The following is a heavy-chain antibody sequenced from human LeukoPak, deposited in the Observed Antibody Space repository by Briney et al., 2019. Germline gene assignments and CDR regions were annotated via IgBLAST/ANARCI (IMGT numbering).Heavy chain of an antibody. CDR3: ARTMGDIAIFGVVQDY. J-gene: IGHJ4*02. V-gene: IGHV1-2*04. CDR2: INPNSGGT. CDR1: GYTFTGYY. D-gene: IGHD3-3*01. Sequence: GASVKVSCMASGYTFTGYYMHWVRQAPGQGLEWMGWINPNSGGTNYAQKFQGWVTMTRDTSISTAYMELSRLRSDDTAVYYCARTMGDIAIFGVVQDYWGQGTLVTVSS.